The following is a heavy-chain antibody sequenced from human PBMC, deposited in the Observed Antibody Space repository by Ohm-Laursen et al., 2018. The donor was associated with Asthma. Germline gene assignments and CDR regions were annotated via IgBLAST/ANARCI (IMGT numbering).Heavy chain of an antibody. CDR3: AKGYSSSLEYGMDV. J-gene: IGHJ6*02. CDR2: ISGSGGST. Sequence: SLRLSCAASGFTFSSYAMSWVRQAPGKGLEWVSAISGSGGSTYYADSVKGRFTISRDNAKNSLYLQMNSLRAEDTALYYCAKGYSSSLEYGMDVWGQGTTVTVSS. D-gene: IGHD6-13*01. V-gene: IGHV3-23*01. CDR1: GFTFSSYA.